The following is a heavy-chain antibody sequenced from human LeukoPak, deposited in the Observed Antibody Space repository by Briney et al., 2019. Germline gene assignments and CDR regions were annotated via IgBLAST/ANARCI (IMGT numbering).Heavy chain of an antibody. D-gene: IGHD2-15*01. Sequence: GASVKVSCKASGYTFTSYDINWVRQATGQGLEWMGWMNPNSGNTGYAQKFQGRVTITTDESTSTAYMELSSLRSEDTAVYYCARDGLGYCSGGSCYPSIDYWGQGTLVTVSS. V-gene: IGHV1-8*01. CDR3: ARDGLGYCSGGSCYPSIDY. CDR2: MNPNSGNT. CDR1: GYTFTSYD. J-gene: IGHJ4*02.